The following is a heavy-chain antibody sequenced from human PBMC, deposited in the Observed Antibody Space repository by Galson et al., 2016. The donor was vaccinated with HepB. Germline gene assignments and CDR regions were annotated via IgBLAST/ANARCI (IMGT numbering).Heavy chain of an antibody. CDR2: IYSGGTT. CDR1: GFTVSSDY. V-gene: IGHV3-53*01. J-gene: IGHJ4*02. Sequence: SLRLSCAASGFTVSSDYMNWVRQAPGKGLEWVSVIYSGGTTYYADSVEGRFTISRDNSKNTVYLQMNSLRAEDTAVYYCARDQTRRGPTTFDNWGQGTLVTV. D-gene: IGHD1-26*01. CDR3: ARDQTRRGPTTFDN.